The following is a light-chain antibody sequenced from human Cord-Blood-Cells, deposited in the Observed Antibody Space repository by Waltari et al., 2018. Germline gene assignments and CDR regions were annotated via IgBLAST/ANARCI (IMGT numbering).Light chain of an antibody. CDR2: DAS. J-gene: IGKJ1*01. CDR1: QSVSSY. CDR3: QQRSNRPRT. Sequence: EIVLTQYPATLSLSPGERATLSCRASQSVSSYLAWYQQKPGQAPRLLIYDASNRATGIPARFSGSGSGTDFTLTISSLEPEDFAVYYCQQRSNRPRTFGQGTKVEIK. V-gene: IGKV3-11*01.